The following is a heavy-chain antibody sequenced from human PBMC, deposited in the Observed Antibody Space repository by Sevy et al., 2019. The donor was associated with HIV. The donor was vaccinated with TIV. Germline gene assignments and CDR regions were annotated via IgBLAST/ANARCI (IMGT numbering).Heavy chain of an antibody. Sequence: GGSLGLSCKVTGLTSGAFAMSWVRQTPGKGLEWISSISGSGGLTHYADSVKGRFTISRDKSKGTVDLEMNSLRGDDTAVYYCAKPNWNFRADWFDTWGQGTLVTVSS. CDR2: ISGSGGLT. J-gene: IGHJ5*02. CDR3: AKPNWNFRADWFDT. CDR1: GLTSGAFA. V-gene: IGHV3-23*01. D-gene: IGHD1-7*01.